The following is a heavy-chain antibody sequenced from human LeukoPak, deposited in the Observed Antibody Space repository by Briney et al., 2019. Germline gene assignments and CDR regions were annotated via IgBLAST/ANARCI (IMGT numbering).Heavy chain of an antibody. Sequence: GGSLRLSCAAYGFSFSTCSMTCVRQAPGKGLEWVSSISGSSNYIYYADSVKGRFTVSRDNAKNSLFLQMNSMRGVDTAVTYGVSAAKLFVRYGIAVWGQGTTVTVSS. V-gene: IGHV3-21*01. CDR1: GFSFSTCS. J-gene: IGHJ6*02. CDR2: ISGSSNYI. D-gene: IGHD2-21*01. CDR3: VSAAKLFVRYGIAV.